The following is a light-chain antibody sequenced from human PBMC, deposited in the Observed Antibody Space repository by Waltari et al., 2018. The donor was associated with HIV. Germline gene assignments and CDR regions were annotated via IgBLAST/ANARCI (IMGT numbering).Light chain of an antibody. CDR3: NSYSTTYTPCV. J-gene: IGLJ1*01. Sequence: QSALTQPASVSGSPGQSITISCTGSSSDVGAYNYVSWYQQHPGKAPKLVIDDVSNRPSGVSNRFSGSKAGNTASLTISVLQTEDEADYYCNSYSTTYTPCVFGTGTRVTVL. CDR2: DVS. V-gene: IGLV2-14*01. CDR1: SSDVGAYNY.